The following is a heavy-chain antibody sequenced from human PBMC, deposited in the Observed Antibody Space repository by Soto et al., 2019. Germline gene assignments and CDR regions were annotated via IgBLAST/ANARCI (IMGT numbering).Heavy chain of an antibody. CDR3: ARDIINYYDSSGYPWYFDL. V-gene: IGHV1-69*01. Sequence: VQLVQSGAEVKKPGSSVKVSCKASGGTFSSYAISWVRQAPGQGLEWMGGIIPIFGTANYAQKFQGRVTITADESTSTAYMELSSLRSEDTAVYYCARDIINYYDSSGYPWYFDLWGRGTLVTVSS. J-gene: IGHJ2*01. CDR1: GGTFSSYA. D-gene: IGHD3-22*01. CDR2: IIPIFGTA.